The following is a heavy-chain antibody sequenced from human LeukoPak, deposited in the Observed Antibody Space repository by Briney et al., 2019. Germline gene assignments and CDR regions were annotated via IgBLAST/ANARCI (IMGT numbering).Heavy chain of an antibody. D-gene: IGHD3-3*01. CDR2: ISSSGSTI. CDR1: GFTFSDYC. V-gene: IGHV3-11*01. J-gene: IGHJ3*02. Sequence: PGGSLRLSCAASGFTFSDYCMSWIRQAPGKGLEWVSYISSSGSTIYYADSVKGRFTISRDNAKNSLYLQMNSLRAEDTAVYYCAKAIREWLFATTLLDAFDIWGQGTMVTVSS. CDR3: AKAIREWLFATTLLDAFDI.